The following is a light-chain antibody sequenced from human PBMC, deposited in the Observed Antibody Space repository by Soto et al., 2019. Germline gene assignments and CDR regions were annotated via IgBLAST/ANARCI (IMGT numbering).Light chain of an antibody. CDR3: QQYNNWPPT. Sequence: EIVMTQSPATLSVSPGERATLSCRASQSISINLAWYQQKPGQAPRLLIQGASTRATGIPARFSGGGSGTEFTLTISSLQSEDFAVYYCQQYNNWPPTFGLGTKVEIK. CDR1: QSISIN. J-gene: IGKJ1*01. V-gene: IGKV3-15*01. CDR2: GAS.